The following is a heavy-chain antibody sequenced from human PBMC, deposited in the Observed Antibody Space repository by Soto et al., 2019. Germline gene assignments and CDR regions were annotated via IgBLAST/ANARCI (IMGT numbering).Heavy chain of an antibody. Sequence: ASVKVSCKASGGTFSSYAISWVRQAPGQGLEWMGGIIPIFDTVNYAQKFQGRVTITADESTSTAYMELSSLRSEDTAVYYCARHDCISSSCYYYYYYGMDVWGQGTTVTVSS. J-gene: IGHJ6*02. CDR3: ARHDCISSSCYYYYYYGMDV. CDR1: GGTFSSYA. D-gene: IGHD2-2*01. V-gene: IGHV1-69*13. CDR2: IIPIFDTV.